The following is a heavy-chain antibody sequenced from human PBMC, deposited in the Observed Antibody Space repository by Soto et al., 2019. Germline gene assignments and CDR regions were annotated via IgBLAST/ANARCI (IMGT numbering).Heavy chain of an antibody. CDR2: VSYNGNT. CDR1: GGSITPYY. Sequence: QEQLQESRPGLVKPSDTLSLTCTVSGGSITPYYWSWIRQPPGEGMEWIGSVSYNGNTDYNPSLNSRVSISVDTSKNEFSLKLNSLTAADAAIYFCARQQYSVVTAFDVWGRGTMVAVSS. CDR3: ARQQYSVVTAFDV. J-gene: IGHJ3*01. V-gene: IGHV4-59*01. D-gene: IGHD2-15*01.